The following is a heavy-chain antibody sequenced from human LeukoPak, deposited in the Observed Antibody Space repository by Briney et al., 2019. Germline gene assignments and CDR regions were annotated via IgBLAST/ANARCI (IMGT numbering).Heavy chain of an antibody. J-gene: IGHJ6*02. CDR2: ISYDGSNK. Sequence: PGGSLRLSCAASGFTFSSYGMHWVRQAPGKGLEWVAVISYDGSNKYYADSVKGRFTISRDNSKNTLYLQMNSLRAEDTAVYYCAKDQGSGWYLGYYYYYGMDVWGQGTTVTVSS. CDR1: GFTFSSYG. D-gene: IGHD6-19*01. V-gene: IGHV3-30*18. CDR3: AKDQGSGWYLGYYYYYGMDV.